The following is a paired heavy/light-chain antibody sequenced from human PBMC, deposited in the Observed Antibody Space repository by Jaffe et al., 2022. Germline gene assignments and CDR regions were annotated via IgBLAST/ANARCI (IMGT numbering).Light chain of an antibody. V-gene: IGKV3-11*01. CDR2: DAS. J-gene: IGKJ2*01. CDR1: QSVSSY. CDR3: QQRSNWPPRT. Sequence: EIVLTQSPATLSLSPGERATLSCRASQSVSSYLAWYQQKPGQAPRLLIYDASNRATGIPARFSGSGSGTDFTLTISSLEPEDFAVYYCQQRSNWPPRTFGQGTKLEIK.
Heavy chain of an antibody. CDR3: ARGPPLNYRYSSGSAEYYFDY. J-gene: IGHJ4*02. CDR1: GGSFSGYY. CDR2: INHSGST. D-gene: IGHD6-19*01. Sequence: QVQLQQWGAGLLKPSETLSLTCAVYGGSFSGYYWSWIRQPPGKGLEWIGEINHSGSTNYNPSLKSRVTISVDTSKNQFSLKLSSVTAADTAVYYCARGPPLNYRYSSGSAEYYFDYWGQGTLVTVSS. V-gene: IGHV4-34*01.